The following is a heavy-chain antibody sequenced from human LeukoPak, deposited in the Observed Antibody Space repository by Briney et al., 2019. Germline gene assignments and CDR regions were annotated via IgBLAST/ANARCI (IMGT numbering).Heavy chain of an antibody. D-gene: IGHD3-3*01. CDR2: IYSGGNT. V-gene: IGHV3-53*01. CDR1: GFTVSSNY. CDR3: ASGGRAGWSATYEDSFDV. Sequence: PGGSLRLSCAASGFTVSSNYMSWVRQAPGKGLEWVAVIYSGGNTYNADSVKGRFTISRDNYKNTLYLQTNSLRADDTGVYYCASGGRAGWSATYEDSFDVWGQGTMVTVSS. J-gene: IGHJ3*01.